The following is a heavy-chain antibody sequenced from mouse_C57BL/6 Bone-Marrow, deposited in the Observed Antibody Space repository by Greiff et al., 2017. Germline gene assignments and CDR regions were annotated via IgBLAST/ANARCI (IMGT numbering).Heavy chain of an antibody. D-gene: IGHD2-4*01. CDR3: ARAYDYEPNYYAMDY. Sequence: EVQLQQTGPELVKPGASVKISCKASGYTFTDYYMNWVKQSHGKSLEWIGDINPNNGGTSYNQKFKGKATLTVDKSSSTAYMELRSLTSEDSAVXYCARAYDYEPNYYAMDYWGQGTSVTVSS. CDR2: INPNNGGT. CDR1: GYTFTDYY. V-gene: IGHV1-26*01. J-gene: IGHJ4*01.